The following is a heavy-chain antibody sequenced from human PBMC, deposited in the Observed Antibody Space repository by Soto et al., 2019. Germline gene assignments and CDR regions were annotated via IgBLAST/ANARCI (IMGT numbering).Heavy chain of an antibody. CDR1: GFTFSSYG. CDR3: TFSREQQLFDY. V-gene: IGHV3-30*03. CDR2: ISYDGSNK. D-gene: IGHD6-13*01. J-gene: IGHJ4*02. Sequence: GGSLRLSCAASGFTFSSYGMHWVRQAPGKGLEWVAVISYDGSNKYYADSVKGRFTISRDNSKNTLYLQMNSLRAEDTAVYYCTFSREQQLFDYWGQGTLVTVSS.